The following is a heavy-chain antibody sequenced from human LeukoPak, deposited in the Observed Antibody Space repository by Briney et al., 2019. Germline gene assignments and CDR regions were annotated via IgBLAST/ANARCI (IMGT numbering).Heavy chain of an antibody. D-gene: IGHD4-23*01. J-gene: IGHJ4*02. Sequence: SETLSLTCTVSGGSISSGGYYWSWIRQHPGKGLEWIGYVYYSGSTYYNPSLKSRVTISVDTSKNQFSLKLSSVTAADTAVYYCARAGGGNPDFDYWGQGTLVTVSS. V-gene: IGHV4-31*03. CDR1: GGSISSGGYY. CDR3: ARAGGGNPDFDY. CDR2: VYYSGST.